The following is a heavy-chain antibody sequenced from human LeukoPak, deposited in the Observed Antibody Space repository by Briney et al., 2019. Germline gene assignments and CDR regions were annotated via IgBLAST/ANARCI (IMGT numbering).Heavy chain of an antibody. Sequence: GGSLRLSCVTSELNFSKIGMTWLRQAPGKGLEWVATISGSGGSPFYADSVKARYTISRDNSKNTLYLEMNSLRVEDTAVYYCARAPTRPTLIVYDLYFDYWGQGSLVTVSS. CDR3: ARAPTRPTLIVYDLYFDY. D-gene: IGHD3-22*01. V-gene: IGHV3-23*01. CDR1: ELNFSKIG. CDR2: ISGSGGSP. J-gene: IGHJ4*02.